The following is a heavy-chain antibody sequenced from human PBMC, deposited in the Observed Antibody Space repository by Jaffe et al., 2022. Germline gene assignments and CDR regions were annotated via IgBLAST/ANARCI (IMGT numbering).Heavy chain of an antibody. CDR3: ARDSQSYIWSRYLVRSKNWFDP. D-gene: IGHD3-3*01. Sequence: QVQLVQSGAELKKPGASVKVSCKASGYSFTTYPINWVRQAPGQGLEWMGWISAYNGNTKYAQKLQGRVTMTTDTSTNTAYMELRSLRSDDTAVYFCARDSQSYIWSRYLVRSKNWFDPWGQGTLVTVSS. CDR2: ISAYNGNT. CDR1: GYSFTTYP. J-gene: IGHJ5*02. V-gene: IGHV1-18*01.